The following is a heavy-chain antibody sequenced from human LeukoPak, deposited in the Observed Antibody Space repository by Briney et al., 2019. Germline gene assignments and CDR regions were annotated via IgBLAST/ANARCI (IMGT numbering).Heavy chain of an antibody. V-gene: IGHV5-51*01. Sequence: GESLKISCKTSGYTFTKYWIGWVRQVPGKGLEWMGLTYPGDSETRYNPSFQGQVSISADKSISTAYLKWSSLKASDTAVYYCARHGSERGADDWGQGTLVTVSS. CDR2: TYPGDSET. CDR3: ARHGSERGADD. CDR1: GYTFTKYW. D-gene: IGHD3-16*01. J-gene: IGHJ4*02.